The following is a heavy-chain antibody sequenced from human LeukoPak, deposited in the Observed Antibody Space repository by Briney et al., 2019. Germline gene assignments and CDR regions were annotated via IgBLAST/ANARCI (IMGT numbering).Heavy chain of an antibody. CDR3: ARDYYDSSGYYPCFYY. Sequence: SETLSLTCTVSGGSISSSSYYWGWIRQPPGKGLEWIGSIYYSGSTYYNPSLKGRVTISVDTSKNQFSLKLSSVTAADTAVYYCARDYYDSSGYYPCFYYWGQGTLVTVSS. J-gene: IGHJ4*02. D-gene: IGHD3-22*01. CDR1: GGSISSSSYY. V-gene: IGHV4-39*07. CDR2: IYYSGST.